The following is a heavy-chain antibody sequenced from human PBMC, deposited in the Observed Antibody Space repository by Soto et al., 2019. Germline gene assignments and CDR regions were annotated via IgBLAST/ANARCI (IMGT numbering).Heavy chain of an antibody. CDR3: ARVTMVIRDSDHFGVDV. V-gene: IGHV4-38-2*02. CDR1: GFPISSTYS. D-gene: IGHD4-17*01. Sequence: SETLSLTCLVSGFPISSTYSWGWIRQPPGKGLEWIGSISHSGTTSYSPSLTGRVSISVDTSKNQVSLKLTSVTAADTAVYFCARVTMVIRDSDHFGVDVWGHGTTVTVSS. CDR2: ISHSGTT. J-gene: IGHJ6*02.